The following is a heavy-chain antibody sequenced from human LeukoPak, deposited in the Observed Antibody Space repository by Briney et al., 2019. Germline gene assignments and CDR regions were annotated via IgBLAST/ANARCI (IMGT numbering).Heavy chain of an antibody. V-gene: IGHV3-66*01. CDR3: ARYWGES. D-gene: IGHD3-16*01. CDR2: IYSGGGT. J-gene: IGHJ4*02. Sequence: GGSLRLSCEASGFTVRGNYMTWVRQAPGKGLEWVSVIYSGGGTYYADSVKGRFTISRDNSKNTLYLQMDILRAEDTAMYYCARYWGESWGQGTLVTVSS. CDR1: GFTVRGNY.